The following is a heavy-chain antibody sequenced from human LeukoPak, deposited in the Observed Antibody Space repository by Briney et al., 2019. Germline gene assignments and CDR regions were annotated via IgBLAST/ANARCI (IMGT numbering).Heavy chain of an antibody. D-gene: IGHD3-10*01. CDR1: GFTFDDYA. J-gene: IGHJ4*02. CDR2: ISWNSGSI. Sequence: GRSLRLSCAASGFTFDDYAMHWVRQAPGKGLEWVSGISWNSGSIGYVDSVKGRFTISRDNAKNSLYLQMNSLRAEDTALYYCAKDTDYGSGSYWYYFDYWGQGTLVTVSS. V-gene: IGHV3-9*01. CDR3: AKDTDYGSGSYWYYFDY.